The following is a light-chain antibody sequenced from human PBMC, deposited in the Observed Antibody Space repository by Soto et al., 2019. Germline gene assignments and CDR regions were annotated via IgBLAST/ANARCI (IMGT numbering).Light chain of an antibody. V-gene: IGLV2-23*01. Sequence: QSALTQPASVSASPGQSITISCTGTSNDVGSYNLVSWYQQYPGKAHKLMIYEGTKRTSGLSDRFSDSTSGNTASLIISGLQAYDEADYYCCSYAGRNTYGIFGGGTKLTVL. J-gene: IGLJ2*01. CDR2: EGT. CDR1: SNDVGSYNL. CDR3: CSYAGRNTYGI.